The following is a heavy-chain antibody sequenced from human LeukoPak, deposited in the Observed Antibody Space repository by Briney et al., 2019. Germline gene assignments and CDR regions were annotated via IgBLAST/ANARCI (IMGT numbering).Heavy chain of an antibody. CDR1: GYTFTGYY. Sequence: ASVKVSCKASGYTFTGYYMHWVRQAPGQGLEWMGWISAYNGNTNYAQKLQGRVTMTTDTSTSTAYMELRSLRSDDTAVYYCARVKDYYDSSGYSYYFDYWGQGTLVTVSS. CDR3: ARVKDYYDSSGYSYYFDY. CDR2: ISAYNGNT. V-gene: IGHV1-18*04. J-gene: IGHJ4*02. D-gene: IGHD3-22*01.